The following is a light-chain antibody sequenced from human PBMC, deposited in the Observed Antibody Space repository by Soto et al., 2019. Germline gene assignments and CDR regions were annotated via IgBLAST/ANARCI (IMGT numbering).Light chain of an antibody. V-gene: IGKV1-33*01. J-gene: IGKJ5*01. CDR3: QQYESLPT. CDR1: QDINNY. Sequence: DLQMTQSPPSLSASVGDRVTITCQASQDINNYLNWYQQKSGKAPKLLIYDASGLERGVPSRFSGRGSGTDFTFTISSLQPEDIATYYCQQYESLPTFGQGTRLEIK. CDR2: DAS.